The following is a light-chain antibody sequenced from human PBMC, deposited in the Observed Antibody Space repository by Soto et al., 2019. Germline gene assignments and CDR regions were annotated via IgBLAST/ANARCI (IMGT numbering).Light chain of an antibody. CDR3: QSSDSSLSVV. CDR1: SSNIGAGYD. CDR2: GNS. V-gene: IGLV1-40*01. Sequence: QAVVTQPPSVSGAPGQRVTISCTGSSSNIGAGYDVHWYQQLPGTAPQLLIHGNSKRPSGVPDRFSGSKSGTSASLAITGLHSEDEDDSYCQSSDSSLSVVCGGGTKLTVL. J-gene: IGLJ2*01.